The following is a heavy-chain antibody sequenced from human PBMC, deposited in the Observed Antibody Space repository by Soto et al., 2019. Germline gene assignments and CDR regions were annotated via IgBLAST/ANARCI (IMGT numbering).Heavy chain of an antibody. Sequence: QVQLVESGGGVVQPGRSLRLSCAASGFTFSNYGMHWVRQAPGKGLARVAIIWHDGNNKYYADSVRGRFIICRDNSKNRLYLQMNSLRAEDTAVYYCASDLVGASDSYGLDVWGQGTPVTVSS. V-gene: IGHV3-33*01. CDR1: GFTFSNYG. CDR2: IWHDGNNK. J-gene: IGHJ6*02. D-gene: IGHD1-26*01. CDR3: ASDLVGASDSYGLDV.